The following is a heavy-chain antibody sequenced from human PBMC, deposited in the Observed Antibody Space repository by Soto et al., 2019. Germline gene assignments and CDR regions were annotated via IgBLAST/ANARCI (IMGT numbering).Heavy chain of an antibody. CDR1: GFTFSSYS. V-gene: IGHV3-21*01. Sequence: EVQLVESGGGLVKPGGSLRLSCAASGFTFSSYSMNWVRQAPGKGLEWVSSISSSSSYIYYADSVKGRFTISRDNAKNSLYLQMNSLRAEDTAVYYCARDQALQWKGAAGAFDIWGQGTMVTVSS. J-gene: IGHJ3*02. CDR2: ISSSSSYI. CDR3: ARDQALQWKGAAGAFDI. D-gene: IGHD6-19*01.